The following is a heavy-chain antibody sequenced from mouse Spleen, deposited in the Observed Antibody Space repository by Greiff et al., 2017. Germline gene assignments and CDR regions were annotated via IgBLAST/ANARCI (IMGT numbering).Heavy chain of an antibody. CDR1: GYTFTSYT. D-gene: IGHD1-1*01. CDR2: INPSSGYT. J-gene: IGHJ4*01. Sequence: QVQLQQSGAELARPGASVKMSCKASGYTFTSYTMHWVKQRPGQGLEWIGYINPSSGYTNYNQKFKDKATLTADKSSSTAYMQLSSLTSEDSAVYYCAIYYGSSYYYAMDYWGQGTSVTVSS. V-gene: IGHV1-4*01. CDR3: AIYYGSSYYYAMDY.